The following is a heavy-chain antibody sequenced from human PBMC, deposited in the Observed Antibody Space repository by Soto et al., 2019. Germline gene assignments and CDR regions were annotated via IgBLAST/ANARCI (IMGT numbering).Heavy chain of an antibody. CDR2: IIPIFGTA. J-gene: IGHJ4*02. Sequence: QVQLVQSGAEVKKPGSSVKVSGKASGGPFSSYAISGVRQAPGQGLEGMGGIIPIFGTANYAQKFQGRVTITADESTSTAYMELSSLRSEDTAVYYCARVGPIYSSSSDFDYWGQGTLVTVSS. CDR3: ARVGPIYSSSSDFDY. V-gene: IGHV1-69*01. CDR1: GGPFSSYA. D-gene: IGHD6-6*01.